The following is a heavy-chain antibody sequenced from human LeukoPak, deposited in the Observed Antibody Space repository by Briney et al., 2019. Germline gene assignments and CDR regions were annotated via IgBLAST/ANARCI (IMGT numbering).Heavy chain of an antibody. Sequence: SVKVSCKASGGTFSSYAISWVRQAPGQGLEWMGGIIPIFGTANYAQKFQGRVTITADESTSTAYMELSSLRSEDTAVYYCAKDGITMVRGVIVGPFDYWGQGTLVTVSS. CDR1: GGTFSSYA. D-gene: IGHD3-10*01. CDR3: AKDGITMVRGVIVGPFDY. V-gene: IGHV1-69*13. CDR2: IIPIFGTA. J-gene: IGHJ4*02.